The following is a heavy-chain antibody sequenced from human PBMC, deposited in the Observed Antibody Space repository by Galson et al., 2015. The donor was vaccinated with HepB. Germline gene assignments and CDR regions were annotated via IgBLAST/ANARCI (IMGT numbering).Heavy chain of an antibody. D-gene: IGHD2-8*01. CDR1: GGSISRSTYY. J-gene: IGHJ4*02. Sequence: ETLSLTCSVSGGSISRSTYYWGWTRQPPGKGLEWIGSIYDSGSSYHNPSLKSRVTISVDTSKNQFSLRLRSMTAADTAVYYCAKHGVYETGFGPYYFDCWGQGILVTVSS. CDR3: AKHGVYETGFGPYYFDC. CDR2: IYDSGSS. V-gene: IGHV4-39*01.